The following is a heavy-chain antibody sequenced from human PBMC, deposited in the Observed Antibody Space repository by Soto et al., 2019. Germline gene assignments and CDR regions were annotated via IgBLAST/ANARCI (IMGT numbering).Heavy chain of an antibody. J-gene: IGHJ4*02. CDR3: AAVPVLRFLKWLPAYFDY. Sequence: AVKVSCKTSGFMFTSSAVQWVRQARGQRLEWIGWLVVGSGNTRYAQHFQERVTLTRDMSTGTAYMELSSLRSEDTAVYYCAAVPVLRFLKWLPAYFDYWGQGTLVTVSS. V-gene: IGHV1-58*01. D-gene: IGHD3-3*01. CDR1: GFMFTSSA. CDR2: LVVGSGNT.